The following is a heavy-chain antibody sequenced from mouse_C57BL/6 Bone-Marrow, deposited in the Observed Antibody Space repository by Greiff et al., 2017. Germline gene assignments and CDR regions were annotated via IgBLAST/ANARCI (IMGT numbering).Heavy chain of an antibody. CDR1: GYTFTDYE. J-gene: IGHJ1*03. CDR3: TRNGRSTMITTRWYFDV. CDR2: IDPETGGT. V-gene: IGHV1-15*01. D-gene: IGHD2-4*01. Sequence: VKLVESGAELVRPGASVTLSCKASGYTFTDYEMHWVKQTPVHGLEWIGAIDPETGGTAYNQKFKGKDILTADKSSSTAYMELRSLTSEDSAVYYCTRNGRSTMITTRWYFDVWGTGTTVTVSS.